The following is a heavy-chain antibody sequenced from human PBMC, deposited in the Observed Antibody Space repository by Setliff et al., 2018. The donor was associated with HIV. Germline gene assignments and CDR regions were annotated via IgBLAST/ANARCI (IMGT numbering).Heavy chain of an antibody. Sequence: GESLKISCAASGFTFSSYSMSWVRQAPEKGLEWVANIKEAGGEKWYVDSVKGRFTISRDNARNSLYLQMNSLRVEDTAVYYCARGDTTPIYPNYMDVWGKGTTVTVSS. V-gene: IGHV3-7*04. J-gene: IGHJ6*03. D-gene: IGHD1-1*01. CDR3: ARGDTTPIYPNYMDV. CDR2: IKEAGGEK. CDR1: GFTFSSYS.